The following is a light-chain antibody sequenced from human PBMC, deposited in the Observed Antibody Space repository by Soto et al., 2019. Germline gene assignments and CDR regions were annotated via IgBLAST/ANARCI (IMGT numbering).Light chain of an antibody. V-gene: IGLV1-40*01. CDR2: GNS. CDR1: SSNIGAGYD. CDR3: QSYDSSLSGYVV. Sequence: QPVLTQPPSVSGAPGQRVTISCTGSSSNIGAGYDVHWYQQLPGTAHKLLIYGNSNRPSGVPDRFSGSKSGTSASLAITGLQAEDEADYYCQSYDSSLSGYVVFGGGTKVTVL. J-gene: IGLJ2*01.